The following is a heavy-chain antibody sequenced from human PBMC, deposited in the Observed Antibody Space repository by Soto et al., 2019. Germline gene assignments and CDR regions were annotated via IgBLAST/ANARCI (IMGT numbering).Heavy chain of an antibody. CDR1: GFTFSTYS. V-gene: IGHV3-21*01. J-gene: IGHJ4*02. CDR2: INTASYI. D-gene: IGHD2-15*01. Sequence: EVLLVESGGGLVKPGGSLRLSCAASGFTFSTYSRNWVRQAPGKGLEWVSSINTASYIYYADSVKGRFTISRDDAKNSLYLQMNSLRDEDTAVYYCAREGGYCNGGGCRYFDYWGQGTLVTVSS. CDR3: AREGGYCNGGGCRYFDY.